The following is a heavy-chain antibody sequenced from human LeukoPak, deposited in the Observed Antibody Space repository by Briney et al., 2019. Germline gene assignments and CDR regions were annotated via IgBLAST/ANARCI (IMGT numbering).Heavy chain of an antibody. CDR1: GFTFSDYY. CDR2: ISSSGSTI. CDR3: ARDTCSGGSCYSDYYYMDV. Sequence: GGSLRLSCAASGFTFSDYYMSWIRRAPGKGLEWVSYISSSGSTIYYADSVKGRFTISRDNAKNSLYLQMNSLRAEDTAVYYCARDTCSGGSCYSDYYYMDVWGKGTTVTVSS. J-gene: IGHJ6*03. D-gene: IGHD2-15*01. V-gene: IGHV3-11*04.